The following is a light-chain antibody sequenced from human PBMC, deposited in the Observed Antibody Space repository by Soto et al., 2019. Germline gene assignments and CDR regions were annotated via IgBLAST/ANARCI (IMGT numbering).Light chain of an antibody. CDR3: QQSYSIPWT. CDR1: QSINTF. V-gene: IGKV1-39*01. J-gene: IGKJ1*01. Sequence: DIQMTQSPSSLSASVGDRVTIACRASQSINTFLNWYEVKPGKAPKLLIYAASSLPSGVPSRFSGSGSGTDFTLTISSLQPEDFATYYCQQSYSIPWTFGQGTKVEIK. CDR2: AAS.